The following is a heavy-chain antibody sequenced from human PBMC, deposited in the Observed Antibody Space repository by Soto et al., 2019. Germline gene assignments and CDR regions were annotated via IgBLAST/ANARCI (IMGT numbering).Heavy chain of an antibody. D-gene: IGHD3-10*01. J-gene: IGHJ6*02. CDR2: ITSSSSHI. Sequence: LRLSCVASGFTLTSYTMNWVRQASGKGLEWVSSITSSSSHIYYADSVKGRFTISRDNAGNSLYLQMNSLRAEDSAVYYCVRERGLSSFYGMDVWGQGTTVTVSS. CDR1: GFTLTSYT. V-gene: IGHV3-21*01. CDR3: VRERGLSSFYGMDV.